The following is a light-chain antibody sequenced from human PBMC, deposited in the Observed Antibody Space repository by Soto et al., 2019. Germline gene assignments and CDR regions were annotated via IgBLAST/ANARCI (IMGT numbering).Light chain of an antibody. CDR3: SSYSISTAYL. CDR2: EVS. V-gene: IGLV2-14*01. J-gene: IGLJ1*01. Sequence: QSVLTQPASVSWYPGQSITMYCTGTRSDVGGYDYVSWYQLHPGKAPKLMVFEVSNRPSGVSYRFSGSKSGNTASLTISGLQAEDEADYFCSSYSISTAYLFGTGTKVTVL. CDR1: RSDVGGYDY.